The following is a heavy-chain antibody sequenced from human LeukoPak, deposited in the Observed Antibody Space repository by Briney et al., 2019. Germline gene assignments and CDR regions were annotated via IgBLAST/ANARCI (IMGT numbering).Heavy chain of an antibody. V-gene: IGHV4-59*08. CDR3: ARHRDRGSSSWFDP. CDR1: GGSISSYY. D-gene: IGHD6-13*01. J-gene: IGHJ5*02. Sequence: PSETLSLTCTVSGGSISSYYWSWIRQPPGKGLEWIGYIYYSGSTNCNPSLKSRVTISVDTSKNQFSLKLSSVTAADTAVYYCARHRDRGSSSWFDPWGQGTLVTVSS. CDR2: IYYSGST.